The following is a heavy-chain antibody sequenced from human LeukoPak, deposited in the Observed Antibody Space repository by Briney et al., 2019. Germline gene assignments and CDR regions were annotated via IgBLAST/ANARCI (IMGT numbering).Heavy chain of an antibody. J-gene: IGHJ4*02. Sequence: PGGSLRLSCAASGFTFSSYAMHWVRQAPGKGLEWVAVISYDGSNKYYADSVKGRFTISRDNSKNTLYLQMNSLRAEDTAVYYCARSILSLETYCSGGSCYGGVDYWGQGTLVTASS. CDR2: ISYDGSNK. CDR1: GFTFSSYA. D-gene: IGHD2-15*01. CDR3: ARSILSLETYCSGGSCYGGVDY. V-gene: IGHV3-30-3*01.